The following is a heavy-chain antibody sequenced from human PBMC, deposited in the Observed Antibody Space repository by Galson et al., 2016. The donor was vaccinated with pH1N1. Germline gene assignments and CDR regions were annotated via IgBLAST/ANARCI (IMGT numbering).Heavy chain of an antibody. Sequence: SLRLSCAASGFTFSNYWIHWVRQAPGKGLVWVSRIGRDGSSTNYADSVKGRFTISRDDSKNMLYLQMNSLRVDDTAIYYCTGTLLSFGEPNNADFWGQGTQVTVSS. CDR2: IGRDGSST. D-gene: IGHD3-10*01. CDR1: GFTFSNYW. CDR3: TGTLLSFGEPNNADF. V-gene: IGHV3-74*01. J-gene: IGHJ4*02.